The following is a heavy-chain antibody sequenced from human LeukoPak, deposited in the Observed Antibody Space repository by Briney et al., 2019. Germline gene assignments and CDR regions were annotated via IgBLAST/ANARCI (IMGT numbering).Heavy chain of an antibody. CDR3: AXXCRSXXYXSRYYYYMDV. D-gene: IGHD2/OR15-2a*01. Sequence: ASVKVSCKASGYTFTSYDINWVRQATGQGLEWMGWMNPNSGNTGYAQKFQGRVTMTRNTSISTAYMELSSLRSEDTAVYYCAXXCRSXXYXSRYYYYMDVWGKGTTVTVSS. CDR2: MNPNSGNT. CDR1: GYTFTSYD. V-gene: IGHV1-8*01. J-gene: IGHJ6*03.